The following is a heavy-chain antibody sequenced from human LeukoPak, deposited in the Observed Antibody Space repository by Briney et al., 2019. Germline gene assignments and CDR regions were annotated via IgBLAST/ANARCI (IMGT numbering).Heavy chain of an antibody. Sequence: ASVKVSCKASDYTFTKYGIRWVRQAPGQGLEWMGWISAYYGNTNYAQKLQGRVTMTTDTFTSTAYMELRSLRSDDTAVYYCARSIGPPYGMDGWGQGTTVTVSS. D-gene: IGHD1-26*01. CDR1: DYTFTKYG. J-gene: IGHJ6*02. CDR3: ARSIGPPYGMDG. CDR2: ISAYYGNT. V-gene: IGHV1-18*01.